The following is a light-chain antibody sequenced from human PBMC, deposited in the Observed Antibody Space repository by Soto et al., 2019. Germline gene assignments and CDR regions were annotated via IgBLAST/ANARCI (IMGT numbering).Light chain of an antibody. V-gene: IGKV1-12*01. J-gene: IGKJ5*01. CDR2: GAS. CDR3: QQAFSFPIT. CDR1: QGIATW. Sequence: DIQMTQSPSTLSASVGDRVTITCRASQGIATWLAWYQQKPGKAPKLLIYGASTLQSVVPLRFSGSGSGTDFTLTISSLQPEDSATYYCQQAFSFPITFGQGTRLEI.